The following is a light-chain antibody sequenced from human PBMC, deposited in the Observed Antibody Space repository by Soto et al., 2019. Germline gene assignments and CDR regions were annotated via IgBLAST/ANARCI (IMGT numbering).Light chain of an antibody. J-gene: IGLJ2*01. CDR1: SSDVGSYNR. V-gene: IGLV2-18*02. Sequence: QSALTQPPSVSGSPGQSVTISCTGTSSDVGSYNRVSWYQQPPGTAPKLVIYEVINRPSGVPDRFSGSKSDNTASLTISGLQAEDEADYYCSSYTSSSTLVFGGGTKVTVL. CDR2: EVI. CDR3: SSYTSSSTLV.